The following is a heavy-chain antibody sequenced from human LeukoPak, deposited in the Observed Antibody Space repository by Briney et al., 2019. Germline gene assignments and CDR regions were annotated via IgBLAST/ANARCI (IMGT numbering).Heavy chain of an antibody. CDR3: ARSGYSYGWSVDY. CDR1: GGSFSGYY. CDR2: INHSGST. Sequence: SETLSLTCAVYGGSFSGYYWSWIRQPPGKGLEWIGEINHSGSTNYNPSLKSRVTISVDTSKNQFSLKLSSVTAADTAVYYCARSGYSYGWSVDYWGQGTLVTVSS. J-gene: IGHJ4*02. D-gene: IGHD5-18*01. V-gene: IGHV4-34*01.